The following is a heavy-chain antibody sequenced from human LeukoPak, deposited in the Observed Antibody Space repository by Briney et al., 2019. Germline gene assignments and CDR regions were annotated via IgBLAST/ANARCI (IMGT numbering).Heavy chain of an antibody. V-gene: IGHV1-3*01. Sequence: GASVKVSCKASGYTFTSYAMHWVRQAPGQRLEWMGWINAGNGNTKYSQKFQGRVTITGDTSASTAYMELSSLRSEDTAVYYCARIGVVAAYYYYYGMDVWGQGTTVTVSS. CDR2: INAGNGNT. CDR3: ARIGVVAAYYYYYGMDV. J-gene: IGHJ6*02. CDR1: GYTFTSYA. D-gene: IGHD2-15*01.